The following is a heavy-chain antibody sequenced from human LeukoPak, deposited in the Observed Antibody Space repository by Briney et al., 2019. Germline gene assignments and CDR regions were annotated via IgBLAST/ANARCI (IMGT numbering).Heavy chain of an antibody. D-gene: IGHD4-23*01. Sequence: SETLSLTCTVSGGSISSGDYYWSWIRQPPGKGLEWIGYIYYSGSTYYNPSLKSRVTISVDTSKNQFSLKLSSVTAADTAVYYCARDLLEGDGGFDYWGQGTLITVSS. J-gene: IGHJ4*02. CDR3: ARDLLEGDGGFDY. CDR2: IYYSGST. CDR1: GGSISSGDYY. V-gene: IGHV4-30-4*01.